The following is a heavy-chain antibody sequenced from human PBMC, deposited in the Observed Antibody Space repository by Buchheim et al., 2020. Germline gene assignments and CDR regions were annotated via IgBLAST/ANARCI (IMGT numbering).Heavy chain of an antibody. J-gene: IGHJ6*02. CDR3: VRDGIRGYSFHAVGSYYYGMDV. V-gene: IGHV4-31*03. CDR2: IYYSGST. Sequence: QVQLQESGPGLVKPSQTLSLTCTVSGGSISSGGYYWSWIRQHPGKGLEWIGYIYYSGSTYYNLSLKSRVTISVDKSKNQFSLKLSSVTAADTAVYYCVRDGIRGYSFHAVGSYYYGMDVWGQGTT. D-gene: IGHD5-18*01. CDR1: GGSISSGGYY.